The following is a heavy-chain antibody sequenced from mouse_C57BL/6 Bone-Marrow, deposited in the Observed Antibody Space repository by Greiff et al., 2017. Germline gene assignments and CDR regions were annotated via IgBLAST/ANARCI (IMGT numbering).Heavy chain of an antibody. V-gene: IGHV1-15*01. CDR3: HRDYYGSSLWYFGV. CDR2: IDPETGGT. J-gene: IGHJ1*03. D-gene: IGHD1-1*01. CDR1: GYTFTDYE. Sequence: QVQLQQSGAELVRPGASVTLSCKASGYTFTDYEMHWVKQTPVHGLEWIGAIDPETGGTAYNQKFKGKAILTADQSSSTAYMELRSLTSEDSAVYYCHRDYYGSSLWYFGVWGTGTTVTVSS.